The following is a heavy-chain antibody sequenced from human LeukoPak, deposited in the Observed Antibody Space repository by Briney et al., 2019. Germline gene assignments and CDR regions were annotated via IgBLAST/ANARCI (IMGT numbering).Heavy chain of an antibody. CDR3: ARDGLGELAAFDI. V-gene: IGHV4-59*01. Sequence: SETLSLTYTVSGGSISSYYWSWIRQPPGKGLEWIGYIYYSGSTNYNPSLKSRVTISVDTSKNQFSLKLSSVTAADTAVYYCARDGLGELAAFDIWGQGTMVTVSS. J-gene: IGHJ3*02. CDR1: GGSISSYY. D-gene: IGHD3-16*01. CDR2: IYYSGST.